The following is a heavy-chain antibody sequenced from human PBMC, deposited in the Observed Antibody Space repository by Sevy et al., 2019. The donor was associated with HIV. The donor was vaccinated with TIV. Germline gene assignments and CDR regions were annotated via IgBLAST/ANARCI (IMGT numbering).Heavy chain of an antibody. CDR2: ISSSSSYI. D-gene: IGHD2-2*01. Sequence: GGSLRLSCAASGFTFSSYSMNWVRQAPGKGLEWVSSISSSSSYIYYADSVKGRFTISRDNAKNSLYLQMNSLRAEDTAVYYCAREGGYCSSTSCIPDYYYGMDVWGQGTTVIVSS. CDR3: AREGGYCSSTSCIPDYYYGMDV. J-gene: IGHJ6*02. V-gene: IGHV3-21*01. CDR1: GFTFSSYS.